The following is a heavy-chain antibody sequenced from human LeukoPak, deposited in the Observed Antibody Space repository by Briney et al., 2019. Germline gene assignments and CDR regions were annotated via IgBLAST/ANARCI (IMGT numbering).Heavy chain of an antibody. Sequence: PGGSLRLSCAASGFTFSSYSMNWVRQAPGKRLEWVSSISSSSSYIYYADSVKGRFTISRDNAKNSLYLQMNSLRAEDTAVYYCAATIAVADYYFDYWGQGTLVTVSS. V-gene: IGHV3-21*01. CDR2: ISSSSSYI. CDR3: AATIAVADYYFDY. D-gene: IGHD6-19*01. CDR1: GFTFSSYS. J-gene: IGHJ4*02.